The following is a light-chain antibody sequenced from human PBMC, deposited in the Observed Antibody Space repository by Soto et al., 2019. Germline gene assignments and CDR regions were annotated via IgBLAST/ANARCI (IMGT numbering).Light chain of an antibody. Sequence: QAVVTQPPSVSAAPGQKVTISCSGSSSNIGNNYVSWYQQLPGTAPKLLIYDNNKRPSGIPDRFSGSKSGTSATLGITGLQTGDEADYYCGTWDSSLSAVVFGGGTQLTFL. CDR2: DNN. V-gene: IGLV1-51*01. J-gene: IGLJ2*01. CDR3: GTWDSSLSAVV. CDR1: SSNIGNNY.